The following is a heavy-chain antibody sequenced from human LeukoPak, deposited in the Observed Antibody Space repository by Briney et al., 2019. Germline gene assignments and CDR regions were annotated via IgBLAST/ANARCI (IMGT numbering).Heavy chain of an antibody. V-gene: IGHV1-18*04. J-gene: IGHJ2*01. CDR3: ARAGSGWPDWYFDL. CDR1: GYTFTGYY. CDR2: ISAYNGNT. D-gene: IGHD6-19*01. Sequence: ASVKVSCKASGYTFTGYYMHWVRQAPGQGLEWMGWISAYNGNTNYAQKLQGRVTMTTDTSTSTVYMELSSLRSEDTAVYYCARAGSGWPDWYFDLWGRGTLVTVSS.